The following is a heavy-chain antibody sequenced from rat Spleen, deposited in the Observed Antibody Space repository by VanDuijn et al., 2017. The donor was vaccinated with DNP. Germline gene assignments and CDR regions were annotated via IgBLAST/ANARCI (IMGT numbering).Heavy chain of an antibody. CDR1: GFSLSDYY. D-gene: IGHD4-3*01. V-gene: IGHV5-22*01. CDR3: TRWHNSGYHFDY. J-gene: IGHJ2*01. CDR2: ISFDGGSS. Sequence: EVQLVESGGGLVQPGRSLKLSCAASGFSLSDYYMAWVRQAPTKGLEWVAYISFDGGSSYYGDSVKGRFTISRDNAKSTLYLQMNSLKSGDMATYYRTRWHNSGYHFDYWGQGVMVTVSS.